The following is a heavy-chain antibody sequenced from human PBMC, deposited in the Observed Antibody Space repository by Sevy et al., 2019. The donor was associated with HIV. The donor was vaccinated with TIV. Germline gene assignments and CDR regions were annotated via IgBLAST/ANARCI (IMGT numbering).Heavy chain of an antibody. J-gene: IGHJ3*02. CDR2: IRSKTYGGTT. CDR1: GFTFGEYA. D-gene: IGHD6-19*01. Sequence: GGSLRLSCTASGFTFGEYAMSWFRQAPGKGLEWVGFIRSKTYGGTTEYAASVKGRFTISRDDSKSIAYLQMNSLKTDDTAMYYCSREGSEVSVAQPDAFDIWGQGTMVTVSS. CDR3: SREGSEVSVAQPDAFDI. V-gene: IGHV3-49*03.